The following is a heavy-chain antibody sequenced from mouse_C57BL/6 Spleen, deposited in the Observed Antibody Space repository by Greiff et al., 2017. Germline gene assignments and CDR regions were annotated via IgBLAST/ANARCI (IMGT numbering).Heavy chain of an antibody. V-gene: IGHV1-26*01. J-gene: IGHJ2*01. CDR2: INPNNGGT. D-gene: IGHD2-3*01. CDR3: ARAGYDGYL. CDR1: GYTFTDYY. Sequence: EVQLQQSGPELVKPGASVKISCKASGYTFTDYYMHWVKQSHGKSLEWIGDINPNNGGTSYNQKFKGKATLTVDKSSSTAYMELRSLTSEDSAVYYCARAGYDGYLWGQGTTLTVSS.